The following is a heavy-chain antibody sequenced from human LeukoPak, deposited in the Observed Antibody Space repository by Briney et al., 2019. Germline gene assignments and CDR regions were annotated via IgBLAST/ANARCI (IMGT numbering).Heavy chain of an antibody. CDR3: ARDGDYYDSSGYYYGGFDY. D-gene: IGHD3-22*01. Sequence: SETLSLTCTVSGGSISSGSYYWSWIRQPAGKGLEWIGRIYTSGSTNYNPSLKSRATISVDTSKNQFSLKLSSVTAADTAVYYCARDGDYYDSSGYYYGGFDYWGQGTWSPSPQ. CDR1: GGSISSGSYY. J-gene: IGHJ4*02. V-gene: IGHV4-61*02. CDR2: IYTSGST.